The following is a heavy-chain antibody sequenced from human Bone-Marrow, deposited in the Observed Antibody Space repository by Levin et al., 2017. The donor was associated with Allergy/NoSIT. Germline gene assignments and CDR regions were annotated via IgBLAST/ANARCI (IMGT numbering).Heavy chain of an antibody. D-gene: IGHD1-14*01. CDR2: INAGGKT. V-gene: IGHV3-23*01. CDR1: GFTFSIQS. CDR3: AREAQDTPFTKAFITCDY. J-gene: IGHJ4*02. Sequence: GGSLRLSCAASGFTFSIQSMAWFRQAPGKGLEWVSAINAGGKTHDAESVKGRFTISRDDSKNTLSLEMNSLRVEDTTVYFCAREAQDTPFTKAFITCDYWGQGTLVSVAS.